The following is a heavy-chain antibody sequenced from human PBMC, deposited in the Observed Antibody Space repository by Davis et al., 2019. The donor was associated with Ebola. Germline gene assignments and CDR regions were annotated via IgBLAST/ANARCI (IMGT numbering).Heavy chain of an antibody. D-gene: IGHD4-11*01. J-gene: IGHJ6*02. Sequence: GESLKISCEVSGLNFNTYAMNWVRQAPGTGLEWISRVTSGGSKTFYADSVKGRFTISRDNSKNTLYLQMNSLRAEDTAVYYCARVKGYSNYYYYYGMDVWGQGTTVTVAS. CDR3: ARVKGYSNYYYYYGMDV. V-gene: IGHV3-23*01. CDR2: VTSGGSKT. CDR1: GLNFNTYA.